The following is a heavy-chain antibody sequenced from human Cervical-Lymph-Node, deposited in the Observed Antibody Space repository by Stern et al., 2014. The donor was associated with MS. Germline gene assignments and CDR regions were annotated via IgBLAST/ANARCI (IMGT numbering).Heavy chain of an antibody. D-gene: IGHD4-11*01. CDR2: FYPSDSDI. CDR3: ATSLDADYIGYFDS. V-gene: IGHV5-51*03. J-gene: IGHJ4*02. Sequence: EVQLEESGAEVKKPGESLKLSCRNSGGSFSKYAIAWVRQMPGKGLEWMGMFYPSDSDIRYSPSFQGQVTISADQSISTAYLQWSSLKASDTAIYYCATSLDADYIGYFDSWGQGTLVTVSS. CDR1: GGSFSKYA.